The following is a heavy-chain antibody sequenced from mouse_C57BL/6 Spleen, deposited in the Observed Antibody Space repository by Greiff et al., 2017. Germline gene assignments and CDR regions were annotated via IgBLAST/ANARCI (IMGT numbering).Heavy chain of an antibody. CDR3: TRSSDDGYFAMDY. Sequence: EVQLQQSGTVLARPGASVKMSCKTSGYTFTSYWMHWVKQRPGKGLEWIGAIYPGNSDTSYNQKFKGKAKLTAVTSASTAYMELSSLTNEDSAVYYCTRSSDDGYFAMDYWGQGTSVTVSS. V-gene: IGHV1-5*01. D-gene: IGHD2-3*01. CDR1: GYTFTSYW. CDR2: IYPGNSDT. J-gene: IGHJ4*01.